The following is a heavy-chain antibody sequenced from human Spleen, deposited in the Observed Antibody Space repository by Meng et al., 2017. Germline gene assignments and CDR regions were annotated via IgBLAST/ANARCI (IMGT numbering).Heavy chain of an antibody. V-gene: IGHV3-9*03. CDR1: GFTFDTYA. D-gene: IGHD1-14*01. J-gene: IGHJ4*02. Sequence: SLKISCAASGFTFDTYAMHWVRQAPGKGLEWVSGISWNSGSIGYADSVKGRFTISRDNAKNSLYLQMNSLRTEDMALYYCAKAHYNSHWYGFDYWGQGTLVTVSS. CDR3: AKAHYNSHWYGFDY. CDR2: ISWNSGSI.